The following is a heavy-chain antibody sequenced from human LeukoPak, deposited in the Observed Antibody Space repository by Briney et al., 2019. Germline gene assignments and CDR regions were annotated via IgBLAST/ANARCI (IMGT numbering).Heavy chain of an antibody. CDR3: ARGRGSYCGGDCYSSNSYMDV. Sequence: ASVKVSCKASGYTFTGYYMHWVRQAPGQGLEWMGWMNPNSGNTGYAQKFQGRVTITRNTSISTAYMELSSLRSEDTAVYYCARGRGSYCGGDCYSSNSYMDVWGKGTTVTVSS. CDR2: MNPNSGNT. D-gene: IGHD2-21*02. V-gene: IGHV1-8*03. J-gene: IGHJ6*03. CDR1: GYTFTGYY.